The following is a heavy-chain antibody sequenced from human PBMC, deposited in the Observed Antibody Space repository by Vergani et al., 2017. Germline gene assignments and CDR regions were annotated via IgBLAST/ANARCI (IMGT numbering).Heavy chain of an antibody. CDR1: GFTFDNYA. CDR2: ISGSGSSK. Sequence: EVHLLESGGGLIQPGGSLRISCAASGFTFDNYAMTWVRQAPGKGLQWVSGISGSGSSKFYEDSLKGRVTISRDNSKNTLYLQMNSLRPEDTAVYYCARDTSSYYYDSRGYYEDYVFDYWGQGTLVTVSS. J-gene: IGHJ4*02. D-gene: IGHD3-22*01. CDR3: ARDTSSYYYDSRGYYEDYVFDY. V-gene: IGHV3-23*01.